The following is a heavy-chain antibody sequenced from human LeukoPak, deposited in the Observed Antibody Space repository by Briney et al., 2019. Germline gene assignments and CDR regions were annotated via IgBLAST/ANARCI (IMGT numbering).Heavy chain of an antibody. J-gene: IGHJ6*03. CDR2: INPNTGGT. CDR3: ARDAHYYYYYMDV. Sequence: ASVKVSCKASGYAFNGYYIHWVRQAPGQGLEWMGWINPNTGGTKFAQKFQGRVTMTRDTSINTAYMELRRLRSDDTALYYCARDAHYYYYYMDVWGEGTTVTVSS. V-gene: IGHV1-2*02. CDR1: GYAFNGYY.